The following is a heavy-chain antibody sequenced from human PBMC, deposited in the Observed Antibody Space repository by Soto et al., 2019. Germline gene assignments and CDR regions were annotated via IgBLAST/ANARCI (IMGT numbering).Heavy chain of an antibody. D-gene: IGHD4-17*01. Sequence: QVQLVQSGAEVKKPGASVKVSCKSSCYTFTSYGISWVRQAPGQGLEWMGWISAYNGNTNYAQKLQGRVTMTTDTATSTAYMDLRSRRSDDTVVYYCAREALDYGPDYWGQGTLVTVSS. V-gene: IGHV1-18*01. J-gene: IGHJ4*02. CDR3: AREALDYGPDY. CDR1: CYTFTSYG. CDR2: ISAYNGNT.